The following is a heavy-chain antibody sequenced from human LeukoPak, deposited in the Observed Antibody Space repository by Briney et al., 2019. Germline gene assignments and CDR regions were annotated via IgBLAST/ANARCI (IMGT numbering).Heavy chain of an antibody. D-gene: IGHD5-24*01. Sequence: GGSLRLSCAASGFTFSSYSMNWVRQAPGKGLEWVSYISSSSSTIYYADSVKGRFTISRDNAKNSLYLQMNSLRAEDTAVYYCARDRDGYDYWGQGTLVTVSS. V-gene: IGHV3-48*01. CDR2: ISSSSSTI. CDR3: ARDRDGYDY. J-gene: IGHJ4*02. CDR1: GFTFSSYS.